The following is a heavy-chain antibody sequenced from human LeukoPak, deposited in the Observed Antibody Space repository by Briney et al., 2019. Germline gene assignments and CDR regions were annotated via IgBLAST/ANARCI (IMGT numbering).Heavy chain of an antibody. V-gene: IGHV4-4*07. J-gene: IGHJ6*03. CDR3: ARDRGYYDSSGYYPDYYYYYMDV. CDR1: GGSISSYY. Sequence: SETLSLTCTVSGGSISSYYWSWIRQPAGKGLEWIRRIYTSGSTNYNPSLKSRVTMSVDTSKNQFSLKLSSVTAADTAVYYCARDRGYYDSSGYYPDYYYYYMDVWGKGTTVTISS. CDR2: IYTSGST. D-gene: IGHD3-22*01.